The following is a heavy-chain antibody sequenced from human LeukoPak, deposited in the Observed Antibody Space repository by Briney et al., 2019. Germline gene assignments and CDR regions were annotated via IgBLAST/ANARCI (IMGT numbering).Heavy chain of an antibody. J-gene: IGHJ4*02. CDR1: GFTFSGSA. Sequence: GGSLRLSCAASGFTFSGSAMHWVRQASGKGLEWVGRIRSKAHNYATTYAASVKGRLTISRDDSKNTAYLQMNSLKTEDTAVYYCTSYYYYDSSSPIGLVRYWGQGTLVTVSS. V-gene: IGHV3-73*01. D-gene: IGHD3-22*01. CDR2: IRSKAHNYAT. CDR3: TSYYYYDSSSPIGLVRY.